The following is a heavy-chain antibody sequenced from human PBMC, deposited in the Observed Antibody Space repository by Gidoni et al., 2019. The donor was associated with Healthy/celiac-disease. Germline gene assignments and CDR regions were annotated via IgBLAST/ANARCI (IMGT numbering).Heavy chain of an antibody. D-gene: IGHD2-2*01. CDR1: VFTVSSSA. CDR2: ISGSGGST. V-gene: IGHV3-23*01. J-gene: IGHJ5*02. CDR3: AKDWSEYQLLLGPNWFDP. Sequence: EVQLFVSGGGLVQPGGSLRPSCAASVFTVSSSAMSWVRQAPGQGLEWVSAISGSGGSTYYADSAKGRVTISRDNAKNTLYLQMNSLRAEDTAVYYCAKDWSEYQLLLGPNWFDPWGQGTLVTVSS.